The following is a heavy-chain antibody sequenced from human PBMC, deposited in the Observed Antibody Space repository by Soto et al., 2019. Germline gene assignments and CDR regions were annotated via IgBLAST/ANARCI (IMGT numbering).Heavy chain of an antibody. CDR1: GGSFSGYY. D-gene: IGHD6-25*01. CDR2: INHSGST. CDR3: ARAIAADTYSYYYYRGV. V-gene: IGHV4-34*01. Sequence: SETLSLTCAVYGGSFSGYYWSWIRQPPGKGLEWIGEINHSGSTNYNPSLKSRVTISVDTSKNQFSLKLSSVTAADTAVYYCARAIAADTYSYYYYRGVWGKGPRVTAPS. J-gene: IGHJ6*03.